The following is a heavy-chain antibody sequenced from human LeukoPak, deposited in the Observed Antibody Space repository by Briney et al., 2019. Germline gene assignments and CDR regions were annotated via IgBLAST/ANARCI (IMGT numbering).Heavy chain of an antibody. CDR1: GGTFSRYA. V-gene: IGHV1-69*01. J-gene: IGHJ4*02. CDR2: IIPMFRTV. Sequence: SVKVSCKASGGTFSRYAISWVRQALGQGLEWMGGIIPMFRTVNYAQKFQGRVTITADESTSTAYMELTSLRSEDTAVYYCARDATLYDSRAYYYLWWGQGTLVTVSS. CDR3: ARDATLYDSRAYYYLW. D-gene: IGHD3-22*01.